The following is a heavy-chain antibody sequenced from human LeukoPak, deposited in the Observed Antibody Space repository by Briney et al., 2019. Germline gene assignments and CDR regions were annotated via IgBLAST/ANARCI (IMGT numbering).Heavy chain of an antibody. J-gene: IGHJ4*02. CDR3: ARGVVAATSRAHFDY. CDR2: INHSGST. CDR1: GGSFSGYY. Sequence: SETLSLTCAVYGGSFSGYYWSWIRQPPGKGLEWIGEINHSGSTNYNPSLKGRVTISVDTSKNQFSLKLSSVTAADTAVYYCARGVVAATSRAHFDYWGQGTLVTVSS. V-gene: IGHV4-34*01. D-gene: IGHD2-15*01.